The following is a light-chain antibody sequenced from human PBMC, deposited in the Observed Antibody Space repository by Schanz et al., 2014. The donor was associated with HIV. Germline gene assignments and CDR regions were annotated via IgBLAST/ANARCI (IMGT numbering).Light chain of an antibody. CDR3: QQYGRSPWT. V-gene: IGKV3-11*01. CDR2: DAS. J-gene: IGKJ1*01. Sequence: EIVLTQSPATLSLSPGERATLSCRASQSVSSYLAWYQQKPGQAPRLLIYDASNRATGIPARFSGSGSGTDFTLTISRLESEDFAVYYCQQYGRSPWTFGQGTNVEI. CDR1: QSVSSY.